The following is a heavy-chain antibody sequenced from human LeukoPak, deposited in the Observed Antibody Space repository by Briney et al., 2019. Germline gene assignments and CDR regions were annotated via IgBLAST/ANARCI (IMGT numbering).Heavy chain of an antibody. CDR1: GYTFTSYG. D-gene: IGHD3-10*01. Sequence: ASVKVSCKASGYTFTSYGISWVRQAPGQGLEWMGWISAYNGNTNYAQKLQGRVTMTTDTSTSTAYMELRSLRFDDTAVYYCARNSPGYYGSGSRMDVWGKGTTVTVSS. V-gene: IGHV1-18*04. J-gene: IGHJ6*04. CDR2: ISAYNGNT. CDR3: ARNSPGYYGSGSRMDV.